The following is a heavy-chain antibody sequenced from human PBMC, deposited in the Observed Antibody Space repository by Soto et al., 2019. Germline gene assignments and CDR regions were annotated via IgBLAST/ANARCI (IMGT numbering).Heavy chain of an antibody. Sequence: QVQLVQSGAEVKKPGASVKVSCKASGYTFSSLAIHWVRQAPGQGLEWMGWINGGNGNTRFSQKFQGSVTFTRDTSASIVYMEMSSLTSEDTTVYYCARSPGWYALDFWGQGTMVTVSS. V-gene: IGHV1-3*01. J-gene: IGHJ3*01. CDR3: ARSPGWYALDF. CDR2: INGGNGNT. CDR1: GYTFSSLA. D-gene: IGHD6-19*01.